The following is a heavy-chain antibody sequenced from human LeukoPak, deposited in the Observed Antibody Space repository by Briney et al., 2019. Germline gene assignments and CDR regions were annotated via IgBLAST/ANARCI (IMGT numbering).Heavy chain of an antibody. CDR2: ISGSGSST. Sequence: PGGSLRLSCAASGFTFSSYGMSWVRQAPGKGLEWVAGISGSGSSTYYADSVKGRFTISRDNSKNTLYLQMNSLRAEDTAMYYCAKGQTSTTCPFFDYWGQGTLVTVSS. CDR1: GFTFSSYG. D-gene: IGHD2-2*01. J-gene: IGHJ4*02. CDR3: AKGQTSTTCPFFDY. V-gene: IGHV3-23*01.